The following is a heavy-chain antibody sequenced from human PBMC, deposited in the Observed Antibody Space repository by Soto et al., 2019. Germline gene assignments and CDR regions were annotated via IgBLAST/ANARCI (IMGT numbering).Heavy chain of an antibody. D-gene: IGHD6-13*01. CDR1: GYSFTSYW. CDR3: ARVGYSSSWYKYYFDY. J-gene: IGHJ4*02. V-gene: IGHV5-51*01. CDR2: IYPGDSDT. Sequence: GESLKISCKGSGYSFTSYWIGWVRQMPGKGLEWMGIIYPGDSDTRYSPSFQGQVTISADKSISTAYLQWSSLKASDTAMYYCARVGYSSSWYKYYFDYWGQGTLVTVSS.